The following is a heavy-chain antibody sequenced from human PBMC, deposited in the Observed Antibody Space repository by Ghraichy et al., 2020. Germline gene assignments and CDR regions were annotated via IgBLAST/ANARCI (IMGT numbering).Heavy chain of an antibody. Sequence: GGSLRLSCVASGFTFTNYGIHWARQAPGKGLEWVALISYDANKKEHVDSVKGRFTISRDNSKNTVYLQMNRLRAEDTAVYFCARDRGGYDVLTGYYYHYYGRDVWGQGTTVTVSS. CDR2: ISYDANKK. CDR3: ARDRGGYDVLTGYYYHYYGRDV. V-gene: IGHV3-30*03. CDR1: GFTFTNYG. D-gene: IGHD3-9*01. J-gene: IGHJ6*02.